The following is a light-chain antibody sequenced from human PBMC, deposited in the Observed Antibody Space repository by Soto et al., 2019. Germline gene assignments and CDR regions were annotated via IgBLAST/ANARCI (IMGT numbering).Light chain of an antibody. Sequence: EIVLTQSPATLSLSPWERATLSCRASQSVSSYLAWYQQKPGQAPRLLIYDASNRATGIPARFSGSGSGTDFTLTISRLEPEDFAVYHCQQYGSSGTFGQGTKV. J-gene: IGKJ1*01. CDR2: DAS. V-gene: IGKV3-11*01. CDR1: QSVSSY. CDR3: QQYGSSGT.